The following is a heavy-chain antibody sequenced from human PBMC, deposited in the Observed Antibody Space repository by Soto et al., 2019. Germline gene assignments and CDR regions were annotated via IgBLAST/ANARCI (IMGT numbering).Heavy chain of an antibody. J-gene: IGHJ4*02. Sequence: GGSLRLSCAGSVFTFNIYWMHWFRQVPGKGPVWVARIYNDGTYADYADSVKGRFTISRDNAKDTLYLQMNDLRAEDSALYHCTRGPRATSAGTSAHWGQGTLVTVS. V-gene: IGHV3-74*01. CDR3: TRGPRATSAGTSAH. D-gene: IGHD6-13*01. CDR2: IYNDGTYA. CDR1: VFTFNIYW.